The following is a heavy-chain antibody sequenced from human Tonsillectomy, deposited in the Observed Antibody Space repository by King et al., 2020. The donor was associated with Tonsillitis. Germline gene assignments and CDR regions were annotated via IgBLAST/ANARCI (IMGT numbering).Heavy chain of an antibody. CDR2: FDHGDSDT. Sequence: VQLVESGAEVKKPGESLRISCKYTFTNYWIAWVRQMPGKGLEWMGIFDHGDSDTRYNPSFQGQVTMSGDKSITTAYLQWSSLKASDTAMYYCARLIFPLALGISSGYCGQGTLVTVSS. CDR1: YTFTNYW. CDR3: ARLIFPLALGISSGY. J-gene: IGHJ4*02. V-gene: IGHV5-51*01. D-gene: IGHD7-27*01.